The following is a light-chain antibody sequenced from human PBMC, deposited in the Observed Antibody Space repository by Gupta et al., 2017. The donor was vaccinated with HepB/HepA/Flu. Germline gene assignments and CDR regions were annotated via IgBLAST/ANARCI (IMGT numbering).Light chain of an antibody. V-gene: IGLV3-25*03. CDR1: ELPQQY. CDR2: RDN. J-gene: IGLJ1*01. Sequence: SYALRQPHWVSGSPGQTARITCYGDELPQQYANWYQRKPGQAPVVVMYRDNERPSGIPERFSCSSSGTVVTLTISGVQAEDEADDYCESGDSSGTHYVFGTGTKVTVL. CDR3: ESGDSSGTHYV.